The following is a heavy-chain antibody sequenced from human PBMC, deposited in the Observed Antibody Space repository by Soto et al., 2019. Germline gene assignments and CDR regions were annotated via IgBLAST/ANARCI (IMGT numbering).Heavy chain of an antibody. CDR1: GGSFSGYY. V-gene: IGHV4-34*01. CDR3: SSGSYYSDY. CDR2: INHSGST. Sequence: SETLSLTCAVYGGSFSGYYWSWIRQPPGKGLEWIGKINHSGSTNYNPSLKSRVTISVDTSKNQFSLKLSSVTAADTAVYYCSSGSYYSDYWGQGTLVTVSS. D-gene: IGHD1-26*01. J-gene: IGHJ4*02.